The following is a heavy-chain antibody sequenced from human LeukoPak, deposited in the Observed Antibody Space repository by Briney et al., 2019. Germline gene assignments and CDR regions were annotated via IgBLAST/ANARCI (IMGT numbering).Heavy chain of an antibody. CDR3: VRVALTVSSSYNYYYMDV. D-gene: IGHD6-6*01. V-gene: IGHV4-30-4*08. CDR2: MYYSGST. Sequence: SETLSLTCTVSGCSISSGYYWSWIRQPPGEGLEWIGNMYYSGSTYYNPSLKSRVTMSVDTSKNQFSLRLSSVTFADTAVYYCVRVALTVSSSYNYYYMDVWGKGTTVTVSS. J-gene: IGHJ6*03. CDR1: GCSISSGYY.